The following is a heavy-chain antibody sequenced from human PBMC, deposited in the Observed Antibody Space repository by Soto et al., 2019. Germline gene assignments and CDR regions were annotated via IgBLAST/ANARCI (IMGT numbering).Heavy chain of an antibody. CDR3: ARDLSYYYDSSGYPPDQYYYGMDV. J-gene: IGHJ6*02. CDR2: ISSSGSTI. Sequence: PGGSLRLSCAASGFTFSDYYMSWIRQAPGKGLEWVSYISSSGSTIYYADSVKGRFTISRDNAKNSLYLQMNSLRAEDTAVYYCARDLSYYYDSSGYPPDQYYYGMDVWGQGTTVTVS. V-gene: IGHV3-11*01. D-gene: IGHD3-22*01. CDR1: GFTFSDYY.